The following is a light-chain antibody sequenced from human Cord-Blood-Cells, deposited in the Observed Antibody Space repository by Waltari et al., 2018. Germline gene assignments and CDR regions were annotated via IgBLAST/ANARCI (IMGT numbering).Light chain of an antibody. CDR3: QTWGTGIQV. CDR1: SGHSSYA. J-gene: IGLJ2*01. Sequence: QLVLTQSPSASASLGASVKLTCTLSSGHSSYAIAWHQQQPEKGPRYLMKLNSDGSHGKGDGIPDRFSGSSSGAERYLPISSLQSEDEADYYCQTWGTGIQVFGGGTKLTVL. V-gene: IGLV4-69*01. CDR2: LNSDGSH.